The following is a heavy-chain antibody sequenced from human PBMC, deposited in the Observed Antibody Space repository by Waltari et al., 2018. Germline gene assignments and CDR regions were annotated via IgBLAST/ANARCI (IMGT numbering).Heavy chain of an antibody. J-gene: IGHJ4*02. V-gene: IGHV6-1*01. CDR2: TYYRSKWYN. Sequence: QVQLQQSGPGLVKPSQTLPLTCAISGDSVSSNSAAWNWIRQSPSRGLEWLGRTYYRSKWYNDYAVSVKSRITINPDTSKNQFSLQLNSVTPEDTAVYYCAREEYYYDSSGYPYYFDYWGQGTLVTVSS. CDR1: GDSVSSNSAA. CDR3: AREEYYYDSSGYPYYFDY. D-gene: IGHD3-22*01.